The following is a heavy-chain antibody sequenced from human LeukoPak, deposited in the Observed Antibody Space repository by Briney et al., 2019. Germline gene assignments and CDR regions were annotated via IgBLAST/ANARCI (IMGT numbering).Heavy chain of an antibody. D-gene: IGHD5-18*01. Sequence: GGSLRLSCTASGLTFSDFWMHWVRQPPGKGLVWVALVKGDGRTTIYADSVKGRFTISRDNAKNTLYLQMNSLRADDSGVYYCATGHSYGYDYWGQGVLVTVSS. CDR3: ATGHSYGYDY. V-gene: IGHV3-74*01. J-gene: IGHJ4*02. CDR1: GLTFSDFW. CDR2: VKGDGRTT.